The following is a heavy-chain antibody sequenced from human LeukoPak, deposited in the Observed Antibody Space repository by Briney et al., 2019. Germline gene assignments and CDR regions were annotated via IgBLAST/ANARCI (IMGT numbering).Heavy chain of an antibody. Sequence: PAGSLRLSCAASGFTVSSKYMAWVRQAPGKGREWVSFINSGGTTYYADSVKGRFTISRDYSKNTLNLQMNSLRAEDTAVYYCATIVSDSSGWYHFDHWGQGALVTVSS. CDR3: ATIVSDSSGWYHFDH. J-gene: IGHJ4*02. D-gene: IGHD6-19*01. V-gene: IGHV3-66*01. CDR1: GFTVSSKY. CDR2: INSGGTT.